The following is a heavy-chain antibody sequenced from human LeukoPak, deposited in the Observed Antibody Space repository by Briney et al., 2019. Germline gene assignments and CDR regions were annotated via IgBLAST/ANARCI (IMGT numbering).Heavy chain of an antibody. J-gene: IGHJ4*02. Sequence: GGSLRLSCAASGFTFNYYEMNWVRQAPGKGLEWVSYIGGSGSTIYYADSVKGRFTTSRDNAKNSLYLQMNSLRAEDTAVYYCVRGRLDWGQGTLVTVSS. D-gene: IGHD2-21*01. CDR2: IGGSGSTI. CDR1: GFTFNYYE. V-gene: IGHV3-48*03. CDR3: VRGRLD.